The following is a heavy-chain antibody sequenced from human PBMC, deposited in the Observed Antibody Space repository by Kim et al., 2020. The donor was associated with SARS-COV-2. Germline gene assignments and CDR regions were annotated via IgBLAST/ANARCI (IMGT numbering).Heavy chain of an antibody. CDR1: GGSISSSSYY. D-gene: IGHD6-13*01. V-gene: IGHV4-39*01. J-gene: IGHJ4*02. CDR3: ARRQQLVRIFDY. Sequence: SETLSLTCTVSGGSISSSSYYWGWIRQPPGKGLEWIGSIYYSGSTYYNPSLKSRVTISVDTSKNQFSLKLSSVTAADTAVYYCARRQQLVRIFDYWGQGT. CDR2: IYYSGST.